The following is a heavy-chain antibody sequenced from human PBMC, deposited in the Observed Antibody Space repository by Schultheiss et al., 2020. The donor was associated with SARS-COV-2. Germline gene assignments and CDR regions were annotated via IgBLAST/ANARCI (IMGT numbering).Heavy chain of an antibody. Sequence: GESLKISCAASGFTFSNAWMSWVRQAPGKGLEWVGRIKSKTDGGTTDYAAPVKGRFTISRDDSKNTLYLQMNSLKTEDTAVYYCTTLRSHDSSGYYYLDYWGQGTLVTVSS. CDR1: GFTFSNAW. D-gene: IGHD3-22*01. CDR2: IKSKTDGGTT. J-gene: IGHJ4*02. CDR3: TTLRSHDSSGYYYLDY. V-gene: IGHV3-15*01.